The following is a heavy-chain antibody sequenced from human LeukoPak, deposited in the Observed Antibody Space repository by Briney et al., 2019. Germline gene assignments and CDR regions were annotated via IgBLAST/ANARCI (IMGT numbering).Heavy chain of an antibody. Sequence: GSLRLSCAASEFTFRSYSMNWVRQAPGKGLEWVSSISSSSSYIYYADSVKGRFTISRDNAKNSLYLQMNRLRAEDTAVYYCARGDSSGYTYYFDYWGQGTLVTVSS. CDR2: ISSSSSYI. CDR1: EFTFRSYS. J-gene: IGHJ4*02. CDR3: ARGDSSGYTYYFDY. D-gene: IGHD3-22*01. V-gene: IGHV3-21*01.